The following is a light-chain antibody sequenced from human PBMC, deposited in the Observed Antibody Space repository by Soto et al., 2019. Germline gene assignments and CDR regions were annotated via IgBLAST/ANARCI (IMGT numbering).Light chain of an antibody. Sequence: QAVVTQPASVSGSPGQSITISCTGTSSDVGGYDYVSWYQQYPGKAPKLMIYDVSNRPSGVSNRFSGSKSANTASLTISGLQSEDEADYYCSSYTNTGIYVFGTGTKLTVL. J-gene: IGLJ1*01. V-gene: IGLV2-14*01. CDR2: DVS. CDR3: SSYTNTGIYV. CDR1: SSDVGGYDY.